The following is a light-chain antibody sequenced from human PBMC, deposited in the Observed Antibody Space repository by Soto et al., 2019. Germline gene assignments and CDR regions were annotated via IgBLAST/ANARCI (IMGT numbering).Light chain of an antibody. J-gene: IGLJ2*01. CDR2: EVN. CDR3: SSYAGNNNVV. V-gene: IGLV2-8*01. CDR1: SSDVGGDDY. Sequence: QSALTQPPSASGSPGQSVTISCTGTSSDVGGDDYVSWYQQHPGKAPKLLIYEVNKRPSGVPDRISGSKSGNTASLTVSGLQAEDEADYYCSSYAGNNNVVFGGGTKLTVL.